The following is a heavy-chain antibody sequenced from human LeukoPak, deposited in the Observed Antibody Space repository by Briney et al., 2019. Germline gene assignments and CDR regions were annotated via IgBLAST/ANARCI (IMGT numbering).Heavy chain of an antibody. V-gene: IGHV3-15*01. J-gene: IGHJ1*01. CDR2: IKSKTDGGTT. D-gene: IGHD6-13*01. Sequence: GGSLRLSCAASGFTFSNAWMSWVRQAPGKGLEWVGRIKSKTDGGTTDYAAPVKGRFTISRDDSKNTLYLQMNSLKTEDTAVYYCTTVEMFLSSWTTAEYLQHWGQGTLVTVSS. CDR1: GFTFSNAW. CDR3: TTVEMFLSSWTTAEYLQH.